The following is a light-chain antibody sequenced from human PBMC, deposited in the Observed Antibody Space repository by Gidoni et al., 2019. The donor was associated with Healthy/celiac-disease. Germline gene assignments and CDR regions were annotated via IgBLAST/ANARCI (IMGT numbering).Light chain of an antibody. Sequence: EIVLTQSPATLSLSPGERATLSCRASQSVSSYLAWYQQKPGQAPRLLIYDASNRATGIPARFSGSGSGTDFTLTIGSLEPEDFAVYYCQQRSNWVTFGQXTRLEIK. CDR2: DAS. V-gene: IGKV3-11*01. CDR1: QSVSSY. CDR3: QQRSNWVT. J-gene: IGKJ5*01.